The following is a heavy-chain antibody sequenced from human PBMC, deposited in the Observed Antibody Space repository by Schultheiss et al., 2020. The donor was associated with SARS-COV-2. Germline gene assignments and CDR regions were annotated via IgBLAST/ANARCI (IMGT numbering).Heavy chain of an antibody. D-gene: IGHD3-22*01. CDR3: ARHLRDSSGYYSDY. CDR2: IYTSGST. CDR1: GGSISSYY. Sequence: SETLSLTCTVSGGSISSYYWSWIRQPAGKGLEWIGRIYTSGSTNYNPSLKSRVTISVDTSKNQFSLKLSSVTAADTAVYYCARHLRDSSGYYSDYWGQGTLVTVSS. J-gene: IGHJ4*02. V-gene: IGHV4-4*07.